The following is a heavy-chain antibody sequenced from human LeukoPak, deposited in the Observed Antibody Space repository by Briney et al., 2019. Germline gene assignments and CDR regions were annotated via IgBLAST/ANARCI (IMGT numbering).Heavy chain of an antibody. V-gene: IGHV4-34*01. D-gene: IGHD6-13*01. J-gene: IGHJ5*02. CDR3: ARDGAVSIAAVRQAPPENWFDP. Sequence: SETLSLTCAVYGGSFSGYYWSWIRQPPGKGLEWIGEINHSGSTNYNPSLKSRVTISVDTSKNQFSLKLSSVTAADTAVYYCARDGAVSIAAVRQAPPENWFDPWGQGTLVTVSS. CDR2: INHSGST. CDR1: GGSFSGYY.